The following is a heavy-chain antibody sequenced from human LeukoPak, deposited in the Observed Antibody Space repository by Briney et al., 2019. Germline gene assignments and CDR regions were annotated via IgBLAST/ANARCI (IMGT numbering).Heavy chain of an antibody. CDR2: ISSSGSTI. CDR1: GFTFSSYE. Sequence: GGSLRLSCAASGFTFSSYEMNWVRQAPGKGLEWVSYISSSGSTIYYADSVKGRFTISRDNAKNSLYLQMNSLRAEDTAVYYCASLYGSGRPGDYWGQGTLVTVSS. J-gene: IGHJ4*02. D-gene: IGHD3-10*01. CDR3: ASLYGSGRPGDY. V-gene: IGHV3-48*03.